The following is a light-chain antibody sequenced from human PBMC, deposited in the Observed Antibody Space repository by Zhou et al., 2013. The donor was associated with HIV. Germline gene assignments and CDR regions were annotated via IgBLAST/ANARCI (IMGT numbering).Light chain of an antibody. V-gene: IGKV3-15*01. CDR2: GAS. J-gene: IGKJ1*01. Sequence: IMMTQSPATLSVSPGERATLSCRASKSVGTNVAWYQQKPGQAPRLLLYGASTRATDIPARFSGTGSGTEFTLTISSLRSEDFAVYYCQQYGRSPTFGQGTKVEIK. CDR1: KSVGTN. CDR3: QQYGRSPT.